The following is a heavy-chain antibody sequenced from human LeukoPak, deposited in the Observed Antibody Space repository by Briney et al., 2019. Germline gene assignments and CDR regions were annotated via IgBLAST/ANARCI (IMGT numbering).Heavy chain of an antibody. D-gene: IGHD6-19*01. Sequence: SETLSLTCTVSGGSISSYCWSWIRQPPGEGLEWIGYIYYSGSTNYNPSLKSRVTISVDTSKNQFSLKLSSVTAADTAVYYCARRIAVAGVTFFDYWGQGTLVTVSS. V-gene: IGHV4-59*08. CDR3: ARRIAVAGVTFFDY. CDR1: GGSISSYC. CDR2: IYYSGST. J-gene: IGHJ4*02.